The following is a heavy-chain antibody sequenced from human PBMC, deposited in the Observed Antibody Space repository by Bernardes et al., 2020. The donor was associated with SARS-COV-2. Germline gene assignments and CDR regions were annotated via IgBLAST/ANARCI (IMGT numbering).Heavy chain of an antibody. CDR1: GYSFTSYW. V-gene: IGHV5-51*01. D-gene: IGHD3-22*01. Sequence: GESLKISCKGSGYSFTSYWIGWVRQMPGKGLEWKGIIYPGDSDTRYSPSFQGQVTISADKSISTAYLQWSSLKASDTAMYYCARLYYYDSSGYDYFDYWGQGTLVTVSS. CDR2: IYPGDSDT. J-gene: IGHJ4*02. CDR3: ARLYYYDSSGYDYFDY.